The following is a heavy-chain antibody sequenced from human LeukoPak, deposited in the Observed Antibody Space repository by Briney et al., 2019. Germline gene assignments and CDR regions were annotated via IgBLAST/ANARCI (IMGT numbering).Heavy chain of an antibody. CDR2: IIPIFGTA. CDR1: GGTFSSYA. D-gene: IGHD6-13*01. J-gene: IGHJ4*02. V-gene: IGHV1-69*13. Sequence: GASVKVSCKASGGTFSSYAISWVRQAPGQGLEWMGGIIPIFGTANYAQKFQGRVTITADESTSTAYMELSRLRSDDTAVYYCARDRAPQLVRPFDYWGQGTLVTVSS. CDR3: ARDRAPQLVRPFDY.